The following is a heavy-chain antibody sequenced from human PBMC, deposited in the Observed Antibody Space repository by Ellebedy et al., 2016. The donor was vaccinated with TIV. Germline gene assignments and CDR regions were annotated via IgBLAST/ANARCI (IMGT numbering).Heavy chain of an antibody. J-gene: IGHJ5*02. Sequence: MPSETLSLTCTVSGGSISSYYWSRIRQPPGKGLEWIGYLYYSGNTNYNPSLKSRVTISVDTSKNQFSLKLSSVTAADTAVYYCARIQPEDWFDPWGQGTLVTVSS. CDR2: LYYSGNT. V-gene: IGHV4-59*08. D-gene: IGHD5-18*01. CDR3: ARIQPEDWFDP. CDR1: GGSISSYY.